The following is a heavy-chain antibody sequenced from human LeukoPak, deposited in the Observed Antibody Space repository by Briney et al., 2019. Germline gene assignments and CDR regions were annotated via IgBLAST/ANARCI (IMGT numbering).Heavy chain of an antibody. J-gene: IGHJ4*02. CDR2: INTNTGNP. D-gene: IGHD2-2*01. CDR3: ARGRDCSGTSCRHDY. Sequence: ASVKVSCKASGYSFTTYAMNLVRQAPGQGLEWMGWINTNTGNPTYAQGFTGRFVFSLDTSVSTAYLQISSLKAEDTAVYYCARGRDCSGTSCRHDYWGQGTLVTVSS. V-gene: IGHV7-4-1*02. CDR1: GYSFTTYA.